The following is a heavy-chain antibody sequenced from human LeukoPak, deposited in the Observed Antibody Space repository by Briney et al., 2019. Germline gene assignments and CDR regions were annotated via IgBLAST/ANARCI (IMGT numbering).Heavy chain of an antibody. CDR2: IYTSGST. CDR3: ARDQGPGIAARPGYYYYMDV. V-gene: IGHV4-4*07. Sequence: SETLSLTCTVSGGSISSYYWSWIRQPAGKGLEWIGRIYTSGSTNYNPSLKSQVTMSVDTSKNQFSLKLSSVTAADTAVYYCARDQGPGIAARPGYYYYMDVWGKGTTVTVSS. CDR1: GGSISSYY. D-gene: IGHD6-6*01. J-gene: IGHJ6*03.